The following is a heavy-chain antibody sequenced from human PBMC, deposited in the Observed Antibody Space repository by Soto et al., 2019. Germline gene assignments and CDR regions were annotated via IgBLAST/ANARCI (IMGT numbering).Heavy chain of an antibody. CDR1: GGSFRGSH. CDR3: ARGGYTSGWFRF. CDR2: INNSGST. J-gene: IGHJ4*02. Sequence: SETLSLPCAVHGGSFRGSHWTWIRQPPGKGLEWIGEINNSGSTNDTPSLKSRVTISRDTSKHQFSLSLSSVTAAGTAIYYCARGGYTSGWFRFWGQGILVTVSS. D-gene: IGHD6-19*01. V-gene: IGHV4-34*01.